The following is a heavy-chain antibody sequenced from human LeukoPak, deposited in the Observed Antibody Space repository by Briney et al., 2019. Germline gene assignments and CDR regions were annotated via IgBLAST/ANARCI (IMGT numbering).Heavy chain of an antibody. CDR1: GGSISSRSYC. V-gene: IGHV4-39*01. CDR3: TRHPPYNWNDVKFDY. Sequence: PSETLSLTCTFSGGSISSRSYCWGWIRQPPGKGLEWIGSIYYSGSTYYNPSLKSRVTISVDTSKNQFSLNLSSVTAADTAVYYCTRHPPYNWNDVKFDYWGQGTLVTVSS. CDR2: IYYSGST. D-gene: IGHD1-1*01. J-gene: IGHJ4*02.